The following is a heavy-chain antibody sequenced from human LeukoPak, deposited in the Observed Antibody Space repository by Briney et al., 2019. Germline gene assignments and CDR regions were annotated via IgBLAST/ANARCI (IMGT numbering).Heavy chain of an antibody. Sequence: SVKVSCKASGFTFSNSAMQWVRQARGQRLEWIGWIVVASGNTKYAQKFQERVTITGDMSTSTAYMELSSLRPEDTAVYYCAAAPIEMQQRGFDYWGQGSLVTVSS. CDR1: GFTFSNSA. D-gene: IGHD5-24*01. V-gene: IGHV1-58*02. CDR3: AAAPIEMQQRGFDY. J-gene: IGHJ4*02. CDR2: IVVASGNT.